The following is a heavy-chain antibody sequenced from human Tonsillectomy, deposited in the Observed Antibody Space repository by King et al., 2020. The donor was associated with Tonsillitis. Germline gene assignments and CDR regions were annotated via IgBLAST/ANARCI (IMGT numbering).Heavy chain of an antibody. Sequence: VQLVESGGGVVQPGRSLRLSCAASGFTFSTYALHWVRQAPGKGLEWVAVISYDGNNKYYADSVKGRFTISRDNSKNTLNLQMNSLRAEDTAVYYCARARAGLWFGELLPDDWGQGTLVTVSS. D-gene: IGHD3-10*01. CDR2: ISYDGNNK. CDR3: ARARAGLWFGELLPDD. J-gene: IGHJ4*02. CDR1: GFTFSTYA. V-gene: IGHV3-30*04.